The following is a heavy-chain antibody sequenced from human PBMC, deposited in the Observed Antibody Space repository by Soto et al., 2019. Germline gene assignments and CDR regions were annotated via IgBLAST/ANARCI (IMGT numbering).Heavy chain of an antibody. V-gene: IGHV4-39*01. CDR3: VILKCHSSGPSAY. CDR2: IYYSGST. J-gene: IGHJ4*02. CDR1: GGSISSSSYY. D-gene: IGHD3-22*01. Sequence: SETRSLTWTVSGGSISSSSYYWGCIRQPPGKGLEWIGSIYYSGSTYYNPSLKSRVTISVDTSKNQFSLKLSSVTAADTAVYYFVILKCHSSGPSAYSCPGPLVSV.